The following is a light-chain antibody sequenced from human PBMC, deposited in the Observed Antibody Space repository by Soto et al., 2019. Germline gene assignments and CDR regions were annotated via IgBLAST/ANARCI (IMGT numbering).Light chain of an antibody. CDR2: GAS. CDR1: QSVTSTY. V-gene: IGKV3-20*01. CDR3: QQYVSPPLT. J-gene: IGKJ5*01. Sequence: EIVLTQSPGTLSLSPGERATLSCRASQSVTSTYLGWYQQKPGQAPSLLIYGASSRATGVPDRFSGSGSGTDFTLTISRLEPEDFAVYYCQQYVSPPLTFGQGTRVEIK.